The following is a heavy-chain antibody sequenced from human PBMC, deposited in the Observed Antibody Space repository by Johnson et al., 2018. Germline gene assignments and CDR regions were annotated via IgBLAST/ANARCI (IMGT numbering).Heavy chain of an antibody. CDR2: IWHDGSKK. CDR3: ARDQWGGNWRSTTCSHFDY. CDR1: GFTFSRFG. V-gene: IGHV3-33*01. J-gene: IGHJ4*02. Sequence: QVQLVESGGGVVQAGRSLRLSCAVSGFTFSRFGMHWVRQAPGKGLEWVAVIWHDGSKKYYADSVKGRFTISRDDSRDTVYLQMNSLRVEDTAVYYCARDQWGGNWRSTTCSHFDYWGQGTLVTVSS. D-gene: IGHD2-2*01.